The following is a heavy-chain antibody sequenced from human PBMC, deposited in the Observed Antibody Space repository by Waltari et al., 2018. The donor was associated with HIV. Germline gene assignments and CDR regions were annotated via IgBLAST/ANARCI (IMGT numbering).Heavy chain of an antibody. CDR1: GYTFTSYA. J-gene: IGHJ4*02. Sequence: QVQLVQSGSELKKPGASVKVSCKASGYTFTSYAMNWVRQAPGQGLEWMGWINPNTENPTYAQDFTGRFLFSLDTSGSTAYLQISSLKAEDTAVYYCARGSFSGYSSGWYYYWGQGTLVTVSS. CDR3: ARGSFSGYSSGWYYY. CDR2: INPNTENP. V-gene: IGHV7-4-1*02. D-gene: IGHD6-19*01.